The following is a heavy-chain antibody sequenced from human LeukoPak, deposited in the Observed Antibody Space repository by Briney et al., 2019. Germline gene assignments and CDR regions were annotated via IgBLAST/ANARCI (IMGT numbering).Heavy chain of an antibody. CDR3: ARGMKQQLRNWFDP. CDR1: GLTFSSYG. Sequence: PGRSLRLSCAASGLTFSSYGMHWVRPPPGNGLGWVAAIWYDGSNKYYADSVKGRFTISRDNSKNTLYLQMNSLRAEDTAVYYCARGMKQQLRNWFDPWGQGTLVTVSS. D-gene: IGHD6-13*01. CDR2: IWYDGSNK. J-gene: IGHJ5*02. V-gene: IGHV3-33*01.